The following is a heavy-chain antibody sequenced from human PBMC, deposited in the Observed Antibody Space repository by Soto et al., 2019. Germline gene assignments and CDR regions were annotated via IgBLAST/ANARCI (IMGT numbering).Heavy chain of an antibody. CDR2: ISYDGSNK. CDR1: GFTFTSYG. J-gene: IGHJ6*02. D-gene: IGHD3-3*01. Sequence: GGSLRLSCTASGFTFTSYGMGWVRQAPGKGLEWVAVISYDGSNKYYADSVKGRFTISRDNSKNTLYLQMNSLRAEDTAVYYCARDPGHVWTYYDFWSGPTGMDVWGQGTTVTVSS. V-gene: IGHV3-30*03. CDR3: ARDPGHVWTYYDFWSGPTGMDV.